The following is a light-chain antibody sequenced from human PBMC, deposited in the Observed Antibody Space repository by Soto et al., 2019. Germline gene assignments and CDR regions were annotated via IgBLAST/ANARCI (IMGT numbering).Light chain of an antibody. V-gene: IGKV1-9*01. CDR1: QGIRSF. J-gene: IGKJ4*01. CDR2: GAS. CDR3: QHRNNYPLT. Sequence: DIQLTQSPSFLSASIGDRVTVTCRASQGIRSFLAWYQQKPGKAPNLLISGASMLRTGVPSRFSGSGSGTEFTLTISSLQPDDFATYYCQHRNNYPLTFGGGTKVDIK.